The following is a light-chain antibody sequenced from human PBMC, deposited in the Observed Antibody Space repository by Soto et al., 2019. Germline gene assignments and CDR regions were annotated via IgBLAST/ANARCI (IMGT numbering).Light chain of an antibody. CDR2: GAS. V-gene: IGKV3-15*01. J-gene: IGKJ2*01. CDR1: QFIDSH. CDR3: LHYNNWPYT. Sequence: EIVMTQSPATLSVSPGERATLSCRASQFIDSHLAWYQQKPGQAPRLLIYGASTRATGFPARFSGSGSGTEFTLTISSLQSEDFAVYYCLHYNNWPYTFGQGTK.